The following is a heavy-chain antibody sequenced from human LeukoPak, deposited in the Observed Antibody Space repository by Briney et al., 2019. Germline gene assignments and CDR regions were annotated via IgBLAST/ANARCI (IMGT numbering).Heavy chain of an antibody. CDR1: GGSISSGSYY. CDR2: IYTSGST. D-gene: IGHD2-2*01. CDR3: ARDQLFFGVGDAFDI. V-gene: IGHV4-61*02. J-gene: IGHJ3*02. Sequence: KSSETLSLTCTVSGGSISSGSYYWSWIRQPAGKGLEWIGRIYTSGSTNYNPSLKSRVTISVDTSKNQFSLKLSSVTAADTAVYCCARDQLFFGVGDAFDIWGQGTMVTVSS.